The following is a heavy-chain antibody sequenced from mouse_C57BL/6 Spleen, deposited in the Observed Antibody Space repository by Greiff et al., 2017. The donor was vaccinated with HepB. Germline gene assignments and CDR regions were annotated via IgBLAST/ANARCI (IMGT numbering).Heavy chain of an antibody. V-gene: IGHV1-64*01. J-gene: IGHJ2*01. CDR1: GYTFTSYW. CDR3: AREDMVSYYFDY. D-gene: IGHD2-1*01. CDR2: IHPNSGST. Sequence: QVQLQQSGAELVKPGASVKLSCKASGYTFTSYWMHWVKQRPGQGLEWIGMIHPNSGSTNYNEKFKSKATLTVDKSSSTAYMQLSSLTSEDSAVYYCAREDMVSYYFDYWGQGTTLTVSS.